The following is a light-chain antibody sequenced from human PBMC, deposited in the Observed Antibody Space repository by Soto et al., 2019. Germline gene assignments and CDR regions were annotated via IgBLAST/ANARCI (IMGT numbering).Light chain of an antibody. Sequence: QPVLTQSPSASASPGASVRLTCTLSSGHNTYAIAWFQQLPEKGPRYLMKVDTAGSRMKADGIPDRFSGSSSGAERYLTISSLQSEDEADYYCQTWGIGIRVFGGGTKLTVL. CDR3: QTWGIGIRV. J-gene: IGLJ2*01. CDR1: SGHNTYA. CDR2: VDTAGSR. V-gene: IGLV4-69*01.